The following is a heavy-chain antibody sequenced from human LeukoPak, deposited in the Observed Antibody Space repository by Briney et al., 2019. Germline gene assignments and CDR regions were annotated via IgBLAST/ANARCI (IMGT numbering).Heavy chain of an antibody. CDR1: GGSISSGGYY. D-gene: IGHD4-23*01. CDR3: AREERLRWTAY. CDR2: IYYSGST. V-gene: IGHV4-31*03. J-gene: IGHJ4*02. Sequence: PSETLSLTCTVSGGSISSGGYYWSWIRQHPGKGLEWIGYIYYSGSTYYNPSLKSRVTISVDTSKNQFSLKLSSVTAADTAVYYCAREERLRWTAYWGQGTLVTVSS.